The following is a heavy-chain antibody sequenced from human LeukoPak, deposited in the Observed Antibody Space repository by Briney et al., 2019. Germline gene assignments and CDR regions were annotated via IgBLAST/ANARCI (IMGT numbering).Heavy chain of an antibody. CDR1: GYSFTSYD. CDR2: MNPNSGAT. D-gene: IGHD6-6*01. V-gene: IGHV1-8*01. Sequence: GASVKVSCRASGYSFTSYDMNWVRQATGQGLEWMGWMNPNSGATRYAPKFQGRVTMTRDTSIITAYMELSRLRSDDAAVYYCARDLDASSSLDYWGQGTLVTVSS. J-gene: IGHJ4*02. CDR3: ARDLDASSSLDY.